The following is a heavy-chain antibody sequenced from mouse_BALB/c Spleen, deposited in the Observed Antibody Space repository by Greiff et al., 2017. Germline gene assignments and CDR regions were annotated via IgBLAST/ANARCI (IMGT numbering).Heavy chain of an antibody. CDR2: IRNKANGYTT. J-gene: IGHJ1*01. D-gene: IGHD1-1*01. CDR3: ARALLRYFDV. Sequence: EVKLVESGGGLVQPGGSLRLSCATSGFTFTDYYMSWVRQPPGKALEWLGFIRNKANGYTTEYSASVKGRFTISRDNSQSILYLQMNTLRAEDSATYYCARALLRYFDVWGAGTTVTVSS. V-gene: IGHV7-3*02. CDR1: GFTFTDYY.